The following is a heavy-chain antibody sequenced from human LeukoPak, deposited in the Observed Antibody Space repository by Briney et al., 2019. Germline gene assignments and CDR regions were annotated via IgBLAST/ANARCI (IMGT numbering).Heavy chain of an antibody. J-gene: IGHJ4*02. CDR3: ARERRGSGLYTIIDS. CDR1: GFTFSSYA. CDR2: ISYDGSNK. D-gene: IGHD6-19*01. V-gene: IGHV3-30-3*01. Sequence: HTGGSLRLSCAASGFTFSSYAMHWVRQAPGKGLEWVAVISYDGSNKYYADSVKGRFTISRDNSKNTLYLQMNSLRAEDTAVYYCARERRGSGLYTIIDSWGQGTLVTVSS.